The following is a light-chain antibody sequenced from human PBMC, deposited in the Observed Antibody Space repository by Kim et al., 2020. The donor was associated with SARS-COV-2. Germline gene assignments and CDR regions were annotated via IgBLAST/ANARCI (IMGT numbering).Light chain of an antibody. CDR1: SSNIGSNY. CDR2: RNN. CDR3: AAWDDSLSGPV. J-gene: IGLJ3*02. V-gene: IGLV1-47*01. Sequence: QRVTISCSGSSSNIGSNYVYWYQQLPGTAPKRLIYRNNQRPSGVPDRFSGSKSGTSASLAISGLRSEDEADYYCAAWDDSLSGPVFGGGTKLTVL.